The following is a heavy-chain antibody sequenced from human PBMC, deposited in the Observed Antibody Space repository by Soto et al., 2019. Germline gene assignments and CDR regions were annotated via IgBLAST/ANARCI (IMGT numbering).Heavy chain of an antibody. V-gene: IGHV4-61*01. Sequence: PSETLSLTCTVSGGSVSSGSYYWSWIRQPPGKGLEWIGYIYYTGSTNYNPSLKSRVTISVDTSKNQFSLKLSSVTAPDTAVYYCARGPAYYYDSSGYFAHWGHGTMVTVSP. CDR3: ARGPAYYYDSSGYFAH. D-gene: IGHD3-22*01. CDR1: GGSVSSGSYY. CDR2: IYYTGST. J-gene: IGHJ4*01.